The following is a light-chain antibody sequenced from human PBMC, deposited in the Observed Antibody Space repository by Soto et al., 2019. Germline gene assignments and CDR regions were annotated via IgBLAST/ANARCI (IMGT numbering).Light chain of an antibody. CDR3: CSYAGSSPWV. CDR2: EVS. J-gene: IGLJ1*01. CDR1: SSDVGSYNL. V-gene: IGLV2-23*02. Sequence: QSVLTQPASVSGSPGQSITISCTGTSSDVGSYNLVSWYQQHPGKAPKLMIYEVSKRPSGVSNRFSGSKSGNTASLTISGLQAEDEADYYCCSYAGSSPWVIGTGTKVTVL.